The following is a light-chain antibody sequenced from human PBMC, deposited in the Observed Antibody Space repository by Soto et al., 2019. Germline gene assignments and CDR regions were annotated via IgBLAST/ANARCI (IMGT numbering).Light chain of an antibody. CDR1: QSISNW. J-gene: IGKJ1*01. CDR3: QQYSSYS. CDR2: HAS. V-gene: IGKV1-5*01. Sequence: DIQMTQSPSTLSASVGDRVTITCRASQSISNWLAWYQQKQGTAPKVLIYHASNLQSGVPSRFSGSGSGTEFTLTISSLQPDDFASYYCQQYSSYSFGQGTKVDIK.